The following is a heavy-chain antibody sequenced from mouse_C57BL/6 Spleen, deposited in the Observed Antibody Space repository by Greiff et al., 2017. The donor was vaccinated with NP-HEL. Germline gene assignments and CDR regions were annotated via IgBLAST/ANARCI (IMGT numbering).Heavy chain of an antibody. CDR1: GYTFTSYW. J-gene: IGHJ2*01. CDR3: ARAGPYYFDY. Sequence: QVQLQQPGAELVKPGASVKLSCKASGYTFTSYWMHWVKQRPGQGLEWIGMIHPNSGSTKYNEKFKSKATLTVDKASSTAYMQLSSLTSEDSAVYYCARAGPYYFDYWGQGTTLTVSS. V-gene: IGHV1-64*01. CDR2: IHPNSGST.